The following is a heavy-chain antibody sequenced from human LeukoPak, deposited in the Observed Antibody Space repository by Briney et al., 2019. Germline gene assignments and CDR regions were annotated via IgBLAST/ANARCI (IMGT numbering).Heavy chain of an antibody. CDR1: GYTFTSYG. CDR3: ARDARFLEWLIN. J-gene: IGHJ4*02. Sequence: ASVKVSCKASGYTFTSYGISWVRQAPGQGLEWMGWISAHNGNTNYAQKLQGRVTMTTDTSTSTAYMELRSLRSDDTAVYYCARDARFLEWLINWGQGTLVTVSS. D-gene: IGHD3-3*01. CDR2: ISAHNGNT. V-gene: IGHV1-18*01.